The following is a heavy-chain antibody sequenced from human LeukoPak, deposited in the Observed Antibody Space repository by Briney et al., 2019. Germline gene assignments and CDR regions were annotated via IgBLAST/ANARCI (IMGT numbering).Heavy chain of an antibody. Sequence: PSETLSLTCTVSGGSISSSSYYWGWIRQPPGKGLEWIGSIYYSGSTYYNPSLKSRVTISVDTSKNQFSLKLSSVTTADTAVYYCAGGYCSGGSCYSPYYYYGMDVWGQGTTVTVSS. CDR3: AGGYCSGGSCYSPYYYYGMDV. D-gene: IGHD2-15*01. CDR1: GGSISSSSYY. V-gene: IGHV4-39*07. J-gene: IGHJ6*02. CDR2: IYYSGST.